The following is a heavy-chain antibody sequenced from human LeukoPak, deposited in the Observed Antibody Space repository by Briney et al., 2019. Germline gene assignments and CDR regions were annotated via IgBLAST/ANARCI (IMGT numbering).Heavy chain of an antibody. D-gene: IGHD5-24*01. V-gene: IGHV4-31*03. J-gene: IGHJ4*02. CDR2: IYYSGRT. CDR1: RGSISSGDYY. Sequence: SETLSLTCTVSRGSISSGDYYWSWIRQHPGKGLEWIGYIYYSGRTYYNPSLRSRASMSVDTSKNQFSLRVTSVTVADTAVYYCGRQVMSTTTPDSWGQGTLVTVSS. CDR3: GRQVMSTTTPDS.